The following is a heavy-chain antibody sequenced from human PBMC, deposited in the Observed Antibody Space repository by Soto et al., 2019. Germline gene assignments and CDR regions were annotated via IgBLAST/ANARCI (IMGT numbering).Heavy chain of an antibody. CDR2: IYYSGST. CDR1: GGSISSYY. D-gene: IGHD3-22*01. CDR3: ARTVVVVTGYYFDY. J-gene: IGHJ4*02. Sequence: ASETLSLTCTVSGGSISSYYWSWIRQPPGKGLEWIGYIYYSGSTNYNPSLKSRVTISVDTSKNQFSLKLSSVTAADTAVYYCARTVVVVTGYYFDYWGQGTLVTVSS. V-gene: IGHV4-59*01.